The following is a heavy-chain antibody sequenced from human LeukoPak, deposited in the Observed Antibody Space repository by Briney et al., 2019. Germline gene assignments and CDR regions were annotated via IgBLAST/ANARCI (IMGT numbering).Heavy chain of an antibody. V-gene: IGHV6-1*01. Sequence: SQTLSLTCAIAGDSVSSNSAAWNWIRQSPSRGLEWLGRTYYRSKWYNDYAVSVKSRITINPDTSKNQFSLQLNSVTPEDTAVYYCARDHSSSWYNYYGMGVWGQGTTVTVSS. CDR3: ARDHSSSWYNYYGMGV. CDR2: TYYRSKWYN. CDR1: GDSVSSNSAA. J-gene: IGHJ6*02. D-gene: IGHD6-13*01.